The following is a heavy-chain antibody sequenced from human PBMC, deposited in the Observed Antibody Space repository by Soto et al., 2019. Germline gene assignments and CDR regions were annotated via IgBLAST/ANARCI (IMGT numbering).Heavy chain of an antibody. D-gene: IGHD3-22*01. J-gene: IGHJ5*02. CDR2: IYPGASDT. CDR1: GYSFASYW. V-gene: IGHV5-51*03. CDR3: ARRTYYYNRSGFYYWFDP. Sequence: EVQLVQSGAEVKKPGESLKISCRGSGYSFASYWIGWVRQMPGKGLEWMGLIYPGASDTRYSPSFQGQVTISADKSISTAYLHWSSLKASDTAMYYCARRTYYYNRSGFYYWFDPWGQGTRVAVSS.